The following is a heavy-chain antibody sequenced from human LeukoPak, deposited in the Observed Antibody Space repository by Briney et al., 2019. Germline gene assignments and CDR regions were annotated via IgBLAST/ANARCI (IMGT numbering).Heavy chain of an antibody. V-gene: IGHV3-15*01. CDR2: IKSKTDGGTT. D-gene: IGHD1-26*01. Sequence: GGSLRLSCAASGFTFSNAWMSWVRQAPGKGLEWVGRIKSKTDGGTTDYAAPVKGRFTISRDDSKNTLYLQMNSLKTEDTAVYYCTTENSGSYYGYYYYGMDVWGQGTTVTVSS. CDR1: GFTFSNAW. CDR3: TTENSGSYYGYYYYGMDV. J-gene: IGHJ6*02.